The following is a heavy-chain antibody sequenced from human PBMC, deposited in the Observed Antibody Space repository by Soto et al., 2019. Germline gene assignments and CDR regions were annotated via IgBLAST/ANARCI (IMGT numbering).Heavy chain of an antibody. Sequence: QVQLQESGPGLARPSGTLSLTCAVSGGSLSNSQWWSWLRQSPGKGLEWIGEISHSGGTNYNPSLYSRVTMSLDKSKNQFSLKLTSVTAADTAVYYCATREVLPDPFNIWGQGTMVTVSS. D-gene: IGHD1-26*01. J-gene: IGHJ3*02. V-gene: IGHV4-4*02. CDR2: ISHSGGT. CDR1: GGSLSNSQW. CDR3: ATREVLPDPFNI.